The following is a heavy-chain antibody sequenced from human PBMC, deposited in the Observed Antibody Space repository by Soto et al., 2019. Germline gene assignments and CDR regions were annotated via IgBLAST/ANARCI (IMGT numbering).Heavy chain of an antibody. CDR2: ISYDGSNK. CDR1: GFTFSSYG. V-gene: IGHV3-30*18. CDR3: AKGSGFWSGYLTPYYGMDV. D-gene: IGHD3-3*01. J-gene: IGHJ6*02. Sequence: PGGSLRLSCAASGFTFSSYGMHWVRQAPGKGLEWVAVISYDGSNKYYADSVKGRFTISRDNSKNTLYLQMNSLRAEDTAVYYCAKGSGFWSGYLTPYYGMDVWGQGTKVTVSS.